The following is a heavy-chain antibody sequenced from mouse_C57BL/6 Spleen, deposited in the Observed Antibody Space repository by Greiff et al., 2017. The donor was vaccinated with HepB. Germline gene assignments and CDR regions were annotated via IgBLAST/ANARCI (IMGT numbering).Heavy chain of an antibody. CDR1: GYTFTSYW. J-gene: IGHJ3*01. CDR3: AIYYGSSYGFAY. V-gene: IGHV1-64*01. D-gene: IGHD1-1*01. CDR2: IHPNSGST. Sequence: QVQLQQSGAELVKPGASVKLSCKASGYTFTSYWMHWVKQRPGQGLEWIGMIHPNSGSTNYNEKFKSKATLTVDKSSSTAYMQLSSLTSEDSAVYYCAIYYGSSYGFAYWGQGTLVTVSA.